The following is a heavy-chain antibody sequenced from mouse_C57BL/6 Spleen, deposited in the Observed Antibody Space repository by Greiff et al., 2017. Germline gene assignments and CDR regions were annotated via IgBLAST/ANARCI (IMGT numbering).Heavy chain of an antibody. V-gene: IGHV1-22*01. CDR1: GYTFTDYN. CDR3: ARGGDYYGSSPWYFDV. J-gene: IGHJ1*03. CDR2: INPNNGGT. D-gene: IGHD1-1*01. Sequence: VQLQQSGPELVKPGASVKMSCKASGYTFTDYNMHWVKQSHGKSLEWIGYINPNNGGTSYNQKFKGKATLTVNKSSSTAYMELRSLTSEDSAVYYCARGGDYYGSSPWYFDVWGTGTTVTVSS.